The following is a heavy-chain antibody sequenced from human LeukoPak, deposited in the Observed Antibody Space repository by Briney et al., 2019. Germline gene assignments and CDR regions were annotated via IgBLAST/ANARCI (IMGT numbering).Heavy chain of an antibody. D-gene: IGHD2-2*03. CDR3: ASGYCSSTSCYVLDY. CDR1: GYTFIDYY. J-gene: IGHJ4*02. V-gene: IGHV1-46*01. CDR2: VNPSGGST. Sequence: ASVRVSCKASGYTFIDYYMHWVRQAPGQGLEWMGIVNPSGGSTSYAQTFQGRVTMTRDTSTSTVYMELSSLRSEDTAVYYCASGYCSSTSCYVLDYWGQGTLVTVSS.